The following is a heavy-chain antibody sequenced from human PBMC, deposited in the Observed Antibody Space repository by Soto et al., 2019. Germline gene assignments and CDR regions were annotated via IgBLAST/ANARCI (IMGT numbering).Heavy chain of an antibody. CDR2: IDWDDDK. CDR3: ARVVAAGAYYYYGSDV. CDR1: GFSLSSVGMC. J-gene: IGHJ6*02. Sequence: SGPTLVNPTQTLTLTCAFSGFSLSSVGMCVTWIRQPPGRALEWLALIDWDDDKYYSTSLKTRLTISKDTSKNQVVLTMANMDPADTATDYCARVVAAGAYYYYGSDVWGQGTTVTSP. V-gene: IGHV2-70*01. D-gene: IGHD2-15*01.